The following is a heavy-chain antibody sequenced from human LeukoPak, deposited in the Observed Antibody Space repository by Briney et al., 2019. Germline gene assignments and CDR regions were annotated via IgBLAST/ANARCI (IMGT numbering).Heavy chain of an antibody. CDR1: GFTFSSVW. CDR2: IKSKAAGGTT. V-gene: IGHV3-15*01. Sequence: GGSLRLSCAATGFTFSSVWVSWVRQAPGKGLEWVGRIKSKAAGGTTDYAAPVKGRFTISRDDSKNTLYLQMNSLKTEDTAIYYCTTGPDPTFDYWGRGTLVTVSS. CDR3: TTGPDPTFDY. J-gene: IGHJ4*02.